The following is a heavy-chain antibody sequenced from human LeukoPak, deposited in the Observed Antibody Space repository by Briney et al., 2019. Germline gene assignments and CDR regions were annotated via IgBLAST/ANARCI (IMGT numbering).Heavy chain of an antibody. CDR3: ARVRIYRGYYFDY. J-gene: IGHJ4*02. CDR2: IYYSGST. Sequence: PSETLSLTCTVSGGSVSSGSYYWSWIRQPPGKGLEWIGYIYYSGSTNYNPSLKSRVTISVDTSKNQFSLKLSSVTAADTAVYYCARVRIYRGYYFDYWGQGTLVTVSS. V-gene: IGHV4-61*01. D-gene: IGHD1-14*01. CDR1: GGSVSSGSYY.